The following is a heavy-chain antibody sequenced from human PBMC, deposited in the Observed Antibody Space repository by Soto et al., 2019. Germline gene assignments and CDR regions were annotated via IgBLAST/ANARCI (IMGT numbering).Heavy chain of an antibody. V-gene: IGHV4-39*01. CDR2: IYYSGST. CDR1: GGSISSSSYY. D-gene: IGHD3-16*01. J-gene: IGHJ5*02. CDR3: AKTAGYDYVWGSSGLDP. Sequence: PSETLSLTYTVSGGSISSSSYYRGWIRQPPGKGLEWIGSIYYSGSTYYNPSLKSRVTISVDTSKNQFSLKLSSVTAADTAVYYCAKTAGYDYVWGSSGLDPWGQGTLVTV.